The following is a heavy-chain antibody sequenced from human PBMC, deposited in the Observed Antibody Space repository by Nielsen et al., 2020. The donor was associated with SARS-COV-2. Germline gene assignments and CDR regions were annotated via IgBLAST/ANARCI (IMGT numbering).Heavy chain of an antibody. Sequence: GGSLRLSCAASGFTFTNFGMHWVRQSPTKGLEWVAMISYDGSIKKYRDSVKGRFSISRDSSKNTLDLQLHSLRDEDTAVYYCVKGWVGTAGYWGQGTLVTVSS. CDR3: VKGWVGTAGY. CDR2: ISYDGSIK. CDR1: GFTFTNFG. J-gene: IGHJ4*02. D-gene: IGHD1-1*01. V-gene: IGHV3-30*18.